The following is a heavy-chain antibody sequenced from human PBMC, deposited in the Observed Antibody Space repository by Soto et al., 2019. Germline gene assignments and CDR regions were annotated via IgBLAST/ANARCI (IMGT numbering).Heavy chain of an antibody. CDR1: GGTFSSFP. CDR3: ARGRHYENHTFYYLKYYFDY. D-gene: IGHD3-22*01. V-gene: IGHV1-69*01. Sequence: QVQLVQSGTEVKKPGSSMKVSCKTSGGTFSSFPIAWVRQAPGQGLEWVGGIIPVLGAPSYAQTFQGRVTITADESTSAAYLELSSLRSDDTAVYFCARGRHYENHTFYYLKYYFDYWGQGTLVTVSS. CDR2: IIPVLGAP. J-gene: IGHJ4*02.